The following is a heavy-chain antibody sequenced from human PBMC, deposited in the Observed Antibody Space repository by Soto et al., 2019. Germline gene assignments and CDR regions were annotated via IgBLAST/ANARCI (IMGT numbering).Heavy chain of an antibody. Sequence: QVQLQQWGAGLLKPSETLSLTCAVYGGSFSGYYWSWIRQPPGKGLEWIGEINHSGSTNYNPSLKSRVTISVDTSKNQFSLKLSSVTAADTAVYYCARDHKSGSYLGYYYYGMDVWGQGTTVTVSS. CDR2: INHSGST. V-gene: IGHV4-34*01. CDR1: GGSFSGYY. CDR3: ARDHKSGSYLGYYYYGMDV. D-gene: IGHD1-26*01. J-gene: IGHJ6*02.